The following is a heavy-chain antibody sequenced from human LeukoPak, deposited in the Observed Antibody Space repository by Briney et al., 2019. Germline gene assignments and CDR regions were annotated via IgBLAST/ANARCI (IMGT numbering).Heavy chain of an antibody. J-gene: IGHJ3*02. CDR3: ARVGFWRGGDDAFDI. V-gene: IGHV1-18*01. CDR2: ISPYNGNT. CDR1: GYTFSSYG. Sequence: GASVKVSCKASGYTFSSYGISWVRQAPGQGLQWMGWISPYNGNTNYEQRLRDRLTMTTDTSTRTAYMELRSLRSEDTAVYYCARVGFWRGGDDAFDIWGQGTMVTVSS. D-gene: IGHD3-10*01.